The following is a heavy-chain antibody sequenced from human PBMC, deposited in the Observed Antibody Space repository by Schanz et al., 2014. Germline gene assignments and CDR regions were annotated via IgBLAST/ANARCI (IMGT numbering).Heavy chain of an antibody. J-gene: IGHJ4*02. V-gene: IGHV1-69*02. Sequence: VQLEQSGAEVKKPGSSVKVSCKASGGTFSSFGINWVRQAPGQGLEWMGRIIPILGIANYAQKFQGRVTITAEKSTFTAYMDVSSLRSEDTAVYYCASSGAGYSSSWDFDYWGQGTLVTVSS. CDR3: ASSGAGYSSSWDFDY. CDR1: GGTFSSFG. D-gene: IGHD6-13*01. CDR2: IIPILGIA.